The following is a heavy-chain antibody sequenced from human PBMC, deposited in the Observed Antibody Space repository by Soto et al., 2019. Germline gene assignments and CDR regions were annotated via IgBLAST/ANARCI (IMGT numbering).Heavy chain of an antibody. CDR3: ARDDGVRWSKHYYYYYGMDV. Sequence: ASVKVSCKASGYTFTGYYMHWVRQAPGQGLEWMGWINPNSGGTNYAQKFQGRVTMTRDTSISTAYMELSRLRSDDTAVYYCARDDGVRWSKHYYYYYGMDVWGQGTTVTVSS. D-gene: IGHD2-8*01. CDR1: GYTFTGYY. CDR2: INPNSGGT. J-gene: IGHJ6*02. V-gene: IGHV1-2*02.